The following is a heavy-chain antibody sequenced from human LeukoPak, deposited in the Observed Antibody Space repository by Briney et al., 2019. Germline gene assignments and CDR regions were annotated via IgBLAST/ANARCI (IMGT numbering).Heavy chain of an antibody. Sequence: ASVKVSCKASGYTFTIYYMHWVRQAPGQGLEWMGMINPSGGSTSYAQKFQGRVTMTRDTSTSTVYMELSSLRSEDTAVYYCARGGYGSGSYFNNWFDPWGQGTLVTVSS. CDR3: ARGGYGSGSYFNNWFDP. V-gene: IGHV1-46*01. D-gene: IGHD3-10*01. CDR2: INPSGGST. CDR1: GYTFTIYY. J-gene: IGHJ5*02.